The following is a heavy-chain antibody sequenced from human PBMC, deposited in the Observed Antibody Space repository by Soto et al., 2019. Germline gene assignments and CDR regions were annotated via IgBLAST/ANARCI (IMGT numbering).Heavy chain of an antibody. J-gene: IGHJ6*03. CDR2: ISWNSGSI. V-gene: IGHV3-9*01. CDR3: AKAAGSRLYYYMDV. Sequence: EVQLVESGGGLVQPGGSLRLSCSTSGFTFDDYAMHWVRQAPGRGLEWVSGISWNSGSIDYADSVEGRFTISRDNAKNSLYLQMNSLRTEDTAFYYCAKAAGSRLYYYMDVWGKGTTVTVSS. D-gene: IGHD2-2*01. CDR1: GFTFDDYA.